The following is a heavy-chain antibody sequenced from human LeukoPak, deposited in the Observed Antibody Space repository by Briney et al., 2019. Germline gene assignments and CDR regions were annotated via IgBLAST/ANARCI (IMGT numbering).Heavy chain of an antibody. D-gene: IGHD1-7*01. CDR1: GGSISSYY. CDR3: AGITGTTETFDY. Sequence: SETLSLTCTVSGGSISSYYWSWIRQPAGKGLEWIGRIYTSGSTNYNPSLKSRVTMPVDTSKNQFSLKLSSVTAADTAVYYCAGITGTTETFDYWGQGTLVTVSS. V-gene: IGHV4-4*07. J-gene: IGHJ4*02. CDR2: IYTSGST.